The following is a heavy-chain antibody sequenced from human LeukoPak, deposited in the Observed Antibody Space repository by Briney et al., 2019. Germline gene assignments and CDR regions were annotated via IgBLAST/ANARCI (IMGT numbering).Heavy chain of an antibody. Sequence: GASVKVSCKASGYTFTSYDINWVRQATGQGLEWMGWMNLNSGNTGYAQKFQGRVTMTRNTSISTAYMELSSLRSEDTAVYYCARGRLAYDFWSGYYWGDNSLLNWFDPWGQGTLVTVSS. CDR3: ARGRLAYDFWSGYYWGDNSLLNWFDP. J-gene: IGHJ5*02. CDR2: MNLNSGNT. V-gene: IGHV1-8*01. CDR1: GYTFTSYD. D-gene: IGHD3-3*01.